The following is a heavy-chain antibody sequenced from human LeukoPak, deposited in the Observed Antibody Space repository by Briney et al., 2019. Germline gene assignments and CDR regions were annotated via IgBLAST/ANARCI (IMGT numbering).Heavy chain of an antibody. CDR1: GYTFTGYY. D-gene: IGHD2-15*01. CDR3: ARVVYYYYYMDV. CDR2: INPNSGGT. Sequence: ASVKVSFKASGYTFTGYYMHWVRQAPEQGLEWMGWINPNSGGTNYAQKFQGRVTMTRDTSISTAYMELSRLRSDDTAVYYCARVVYYYYYMDVWGKGTTVTVSS. J-gene: IGHJ6*03. V-gene: IGHV1-2*02.